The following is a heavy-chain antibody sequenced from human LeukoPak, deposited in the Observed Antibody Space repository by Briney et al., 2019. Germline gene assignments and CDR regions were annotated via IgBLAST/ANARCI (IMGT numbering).Heavy chain of an antibody. CDR2: INPSGGST. Sequence: ASVKVSCKASGYTFTSYYMHWVRQAPGQGLEWMGIINPSGGSTSYAQKFQGRVTMTRDMSTSTVYMELSSLRSEDTAVYYCARDDDSSGRGNWFDPWGQGTLVTVSS. J-gene: IGHJ5*02. CDR1: GYTFTSYY. CDR3: ARDDDSSGRGNWFDP. V-gene: IGHV1-46*01. D-gene: IGHD3-22*01.